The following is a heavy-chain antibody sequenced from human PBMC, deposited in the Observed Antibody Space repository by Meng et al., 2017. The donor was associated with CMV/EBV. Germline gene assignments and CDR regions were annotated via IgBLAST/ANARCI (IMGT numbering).Heavy chain of an antibody. CDR1: GGSISSSSYY. CDR3: ARSKVHFYYYYGMDV. Sequence: SETLSLTCTVSGGSISSSSYYWGWIRQPPGKGLEWIGYIYYSGSTNYNPSLKSRVTISVDTSKNQFSLKLSSVTAADTAVYYCARSKVHFYYYYGMDVWGQGTTVTVSS. D-gene: IGHD1-1*01. CDR2: IYYSGST. V-gene: IGHV4-61*05. J-gene: IGHJ6*02.